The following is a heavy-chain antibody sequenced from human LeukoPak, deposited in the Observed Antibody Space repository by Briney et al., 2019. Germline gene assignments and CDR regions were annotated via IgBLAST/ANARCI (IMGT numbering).Heavy chain of an antibody. CDR3: ARGTPYCSGGSCYFGAY. D-gene: IGHD2-15*01. CDR1: GGTFSSYA. J-gene: IGHJ4*02. V-gene: IGHV1-69*01. Sequence: SVKVSCKASGGTFSSYAISWVRQAPGQGLEWMGGIIPIFGTANYAQKFQGRVTITADESTSTAYMELSSLRSEDTAVYYCARGTPYCSGGSCYFGAYWGQGTLVTVSS. CDR2: IIPIFGTA.